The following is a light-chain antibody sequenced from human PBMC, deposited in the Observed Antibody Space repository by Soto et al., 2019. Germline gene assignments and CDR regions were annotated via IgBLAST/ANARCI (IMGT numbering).Light chain of an antibody. CDR3: QQYNIYSWT. CDR2: DAS. Sequence: DIQMTRSPSTQSASVGDRFTITCRASQNINTWLAWYQQKPGKAPKLLIYDASSLKIGVPSRFSGSGSGTEFTLTISSLQPDDFATYYCQQYNIYSWTFGQGTTVDIK. J-gene: IGKJ1*01. V-gene: IGKV1-5*01. CDR1: QNINTW.